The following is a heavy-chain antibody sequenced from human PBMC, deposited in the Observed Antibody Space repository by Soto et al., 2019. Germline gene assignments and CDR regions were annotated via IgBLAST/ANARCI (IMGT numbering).Heavy chain of an antibody. V-gene: IGHV1-69*13. CDR3: ARDHADCSGGSCYFDY. CDR2: IIPIFGTA. CDR1: GVTFSSYA. Sequence: ASVKVSCKASGVTFSSYAISWVRQAPGQGLEWMGGIIPIFGTANYAQKFQGRVTITADESTSTAYMELSSLRSEDTAVYYCARDHADCSGGSCYFDYWGQGTLVTVSS. D-gene: IGHD2-15*01. J-gene: IGHJ4*02.